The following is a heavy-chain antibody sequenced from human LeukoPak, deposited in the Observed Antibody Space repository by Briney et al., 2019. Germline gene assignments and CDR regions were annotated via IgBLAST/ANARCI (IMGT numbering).Heavy chain of an antibody. CDR3: AKDGAWLQFND. V-gene: IGHV3-23*01. CDR1: GFTFSSHG. Sequence: PGGTLRLSCAASGFTFSSHGMNWVRQAPGKGLEWISGISPRADITYYADSVKGRFTISRDNSENTVYLHMSSLRAGDTALYFCAKDGAWLQFNDWGQGTLVTVSS. CDR2: ISPRADIT. J-gene: IGHJ4*02. D-gene: IGHD5-24*01.